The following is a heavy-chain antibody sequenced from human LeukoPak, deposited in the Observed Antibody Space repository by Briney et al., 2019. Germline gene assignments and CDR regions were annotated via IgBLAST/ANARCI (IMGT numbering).Heavy chain of an antibody. Sequence: SSETPSLTCTVSTGSMPTYYWSWIRQPPGKGLEWIGFIWNSGITNYNPSLKSRITISADTSKNQFSLKLSSVTAADTAAYYCARLVYDTSDYYYFDHWGQGTLVTVSS. CDR1: TGSMPTYY. J-gene: IGHJ4*02. CDR2: IWNSGIT. V-gene: IGHV4-59*08. D-gene: IGHD3-22*01. CDR3: ARLVYDTSDYYYFDH.